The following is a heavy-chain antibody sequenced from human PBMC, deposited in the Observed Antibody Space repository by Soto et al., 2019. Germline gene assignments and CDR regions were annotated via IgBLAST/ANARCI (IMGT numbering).Heavy chain of an antibody. CDR3: AKNGHPPYYYYGMDV. D-gene: IGHD2-8*01. J-gene: IGHJ6*02. Sequence: ASVKVSCKASGYTFSTYGISWVRQAPGQGLEWMGWVSGYNGDANYAQKFQGRVTMTIDTSTTTAYLELRRLTYDDTAVYFCAKNGHPPYYYYGMDVWGQGTTVTVS. V-gene: IGHV1-18*01. CDR2: VSGYNGDA. CDR1: GYTFSTYG.